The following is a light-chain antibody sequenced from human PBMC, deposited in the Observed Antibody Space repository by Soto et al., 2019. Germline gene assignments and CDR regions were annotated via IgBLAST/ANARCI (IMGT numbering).Light chain of an antibody. CDR1: QSVRSN. CDR2: GAS. J-gene: IGKJ1*01. CDR3: NHYAAAILT. V-gene: IGKV3-20*01. Sequence: EIVLTQSPVTLSLSPGERVTLSCRASQSVRSNLDWYQQKPGQSPRLLIYGASTRATGIPDRFSGSGSGTDVAPAISRVVAEDFAVYYCNHYAAAILTVGQGTKVEIK.